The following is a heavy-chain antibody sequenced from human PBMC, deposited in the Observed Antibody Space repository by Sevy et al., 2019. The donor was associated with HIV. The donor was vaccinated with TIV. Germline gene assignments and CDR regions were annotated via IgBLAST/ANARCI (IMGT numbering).Heavy chain of an antibody. CDR2: IRSKAYGGTT. Sequence: GGSLRLSCTASGFTFGDYAMSWFRQAPGKGLEWVGFIRSKAYGGTTEYAASVKGRFTISRDDSKSIAYLQMNSLKTEDTAVYYCTRYSSGWYGGLDYYYYMDVWGNGTTVTVSS. V-gene: IGHV3-49*03. CDR1: GFTFGDYA. J-gene: IGHJ6*03. D-gene: IGHD6-19*01. CDR3: TRYSSGWYGGLDYYYYMDV.